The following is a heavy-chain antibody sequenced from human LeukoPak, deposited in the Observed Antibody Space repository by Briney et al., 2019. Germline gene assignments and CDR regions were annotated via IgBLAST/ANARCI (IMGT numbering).Heavy chain of an antibody. CDR2: INPNSGGT. CDR1: GGTFSSYA. Sequence: GASVKVSCKASGGTFSSYAISWVRQAPGQGLEWMGWINPNSGGTNYAQKFQGRVTMTRDTSISTAYMELSRLRSDDTAVYYCARGGVWLNYWGQGTLVTVSS. V-gene: IGHV1-2*02. J-gene: IGHJ4*02. D-gene: IGHD3-9*01. CDR3: ARGGVWLNY.